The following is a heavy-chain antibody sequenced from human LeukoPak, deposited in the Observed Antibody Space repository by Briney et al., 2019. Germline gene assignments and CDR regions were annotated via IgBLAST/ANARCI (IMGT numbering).Heavy chain of an antibody. Sequence: GGSLRLSCAASGFTFSNAWMNWVRQAPGKGLEWVALIRTDATKYSYSDSVKGRFTVSRDNSRDTVFLQMNSLRAGDTAVYYCARGNDYGDYSAWGQGTLVIVSS. D-gene: IGHD4-17*01. CDR1: GFTFSNAW. CDR2: IRTDATKY. CDR3: ARGNDYGDYSA. V-gene: IGHV3-33*08. J-gene: IGHJ4*02.